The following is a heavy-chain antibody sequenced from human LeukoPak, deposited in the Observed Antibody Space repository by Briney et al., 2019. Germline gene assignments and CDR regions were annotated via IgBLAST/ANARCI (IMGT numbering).Heavy chain of an antibody. CDR3: ARVVAPPSYYYDSSGYYESFGY. D-gene: IGHD3-22*01. J-gene: IGHJ4*02. Sequence: ASVKVSCKASGYTFTSYAMNWVRQAPGQGLEWMGWINTNTGNPTYAQGFTGRFVFSLDTSVSTAYLQISSLKAEDTAVYYCARVVAPPSYYYDSSGYYESFGYWGQGTLVTVSS. CDR2: INTNTGNP. V-gene: IGHV7-4-1*02. CDR1: GYTFTSYA.